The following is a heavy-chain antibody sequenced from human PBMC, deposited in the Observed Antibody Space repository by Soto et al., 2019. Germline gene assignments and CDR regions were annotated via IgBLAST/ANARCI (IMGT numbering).Heavy chain of an antibody. V-gene: IGHV1-69*06. CDR3: AHDPPRGDFILKWFGP. J-gene: IGHJ5*02. CDR2: IVPVFGST. CDR1: GGTFPASG. Sequence: QVELVQSGHEVKKPGSSVTVSCKASGGTFPASGIICVRQAPRQGLEWMGGIVPVFGSTTYAQKFQGRLKLTSVRSTNTAYMDSTSLVSEDTATYYCAHDPPRGDFILKWFGPWGQGTLVTVSS. D-gene: IGHD2-21*01.